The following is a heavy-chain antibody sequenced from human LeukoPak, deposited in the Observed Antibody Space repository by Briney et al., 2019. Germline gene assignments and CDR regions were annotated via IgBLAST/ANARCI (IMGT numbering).Heavy chain of an antibody. CDR3: ANGYSSGWSTFDY. CDR1: GFTFDDYA. V-gene: IGHV3-9*01. D-gene: IGHD6-19*01. Sequence: PGGSLRLSCAASGFTFDDYAMHWVRQAPGKGLEWVSGISWNSGSIGYADSVKGRFTISRDNAKNSLYLQMNSLRAEDTALYYCANGYSSGWSTFDYWDQGTLVTVSS. J-gene: IGHJ4*02. CDR2: ISWNSGSI.